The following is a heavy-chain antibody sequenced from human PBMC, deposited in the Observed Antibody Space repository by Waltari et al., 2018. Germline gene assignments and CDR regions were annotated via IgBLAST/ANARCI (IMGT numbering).Heavy chain of an antibody. CDR2: INPNSGGT. D-gene: IGHD1-7*01. J-gene: IGHJ4*02. CDR3: ARVMAGTGTYSDY. V-gene: IGHV1-2*06. Sequence: QVQLVQSGAEVKKPGASVKVSCKASGYTFTGYYMHWVRQAPGQGLEWRGRINPNSGGTNYAQKFQGRVTMTRDTSISTAYMELSRLRSDDTAVYYCARVMAGTGTYSDYWGQGTLVTVSS. CDR1: GYTFTGYY.